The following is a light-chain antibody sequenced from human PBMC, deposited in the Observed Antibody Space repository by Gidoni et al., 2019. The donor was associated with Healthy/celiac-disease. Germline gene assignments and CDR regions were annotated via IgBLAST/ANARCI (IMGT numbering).Light chain of an antibody. CDR2: KVS. J-gene: IGKJ5*01. CDR1: QSLVYSDRNIY. CDR3: MQGTHWLT. Sequence: DVVMTQSPLSLPVTLGQPASISCRSSQSLVYSDRNIYLYWLQQRPGQSPRLQIYKVSNRDSGVTYRCSGSGSGTDFTLKSSRVEAYDVGFYYCMQGTHWLTFGQGTRLEIK. V-gene: IGKV2-30*01.